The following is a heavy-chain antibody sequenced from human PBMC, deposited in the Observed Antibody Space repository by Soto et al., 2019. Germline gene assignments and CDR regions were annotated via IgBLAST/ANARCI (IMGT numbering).Heavy chain of an antibody. J-gene: IGHJ4*02. V-gene: IGHV3-23*01. CDR3: AKDPNDYDSSAYYVEY. CDR1: GFTFSSYA. D-gene: IGHD3-22*01. Sequence: GWSLRLSCAASGFTFSSYAMSWVRQAPGKGLEWGSAISDSGDKTYYADSVKGRFTVSRDNSKNTLYLQMNSLRAEDTAVYFCAKDPNDYDSSAYYVEYWGRGTLVTVSP. CDR2: ISDSGDKT.